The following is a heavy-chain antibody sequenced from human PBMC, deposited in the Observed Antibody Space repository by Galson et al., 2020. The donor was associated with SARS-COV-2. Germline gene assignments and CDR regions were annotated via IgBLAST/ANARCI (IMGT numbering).Heavy chain of an antibody. CDR1: GFTFSSYA. V-gene: IGHV3-23*01. J-gene: IGHJ4*02. CDR3: AKGSSWYGSGASY. Sequence: GESLKISCAASGFTFSSYAMSWVRQAPGKGLEWVSAISGSGGSTYYADSVKGRFTISRDNSKNTLYLQMNSLRAEDTAVYYCAKGSSWYGSGASYWGQGTLVTVSS. D-gene: IGHD3-10*01. CDR2: ISGSGGST.